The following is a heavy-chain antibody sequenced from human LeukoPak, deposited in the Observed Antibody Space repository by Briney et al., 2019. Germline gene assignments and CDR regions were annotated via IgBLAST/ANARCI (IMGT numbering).Heavy chain of an antibody. CDR1: GFTFSSYW. J-gene: IGHJ4*02. V-gene: IGHV3-74*01. CDR2: INSDGSST. CDR3: AKAPVTTCSGAYCYPFDY. Sequence: GGSLRLSCAASGFTFSSYWMHWVRQVPGKGLVWVSRINSDGSSTSYAGSVKGRFTISRDNSKNTLYLQMNSLRAEDTAVYYCAKAPVTTCSGAYCYPFDYWSQGTLVTVSS. D-gene: IGHD2-15*01.